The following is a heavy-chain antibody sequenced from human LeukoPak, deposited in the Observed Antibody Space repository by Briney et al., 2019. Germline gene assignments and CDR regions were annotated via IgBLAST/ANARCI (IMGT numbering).Heavy chain of an antibody. J-gene: IGHJ6*02. CDR1: GGSISSYY. CDR3: ARDKVVPAAILGDYYYYGMDV. V-gene: IGHV4-4*07. CDR2: IYTSGST. Sequence: PSETLSLTCTVSGGSISSYYWGWIRQPAGKGLEWIGRIYTSGSTNYNPSLKSRVTMSVDTSKNQFSLKLSSVTAADTAVYYCARDKVVPAAILGDYYYYGMDVWGQGTTVTVSS. D-gene: IGHD2-2*02.